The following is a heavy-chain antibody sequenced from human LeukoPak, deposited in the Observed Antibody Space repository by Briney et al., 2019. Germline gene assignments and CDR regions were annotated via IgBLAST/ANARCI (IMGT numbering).Heavy chain of an antibody. Sequence: GGSLRLSCSASGFTFRSYAMHWVRQAPGKGLEFVSVISSNGGSTYYADSVKGRFTISRDNSKNTLYLQMSSLRAEDTAIYYCVRVFGSGSGKYYADYWGQGTLVTVSS. V-gene: IGHV3-64D*09. J-gene: IGHJ4*02. CDR1: GFTFRSYA. CDR2: ISSNGGST. D-gene: IGHD3-10*01. CDR3: VRVFGSGSGKYYADY.